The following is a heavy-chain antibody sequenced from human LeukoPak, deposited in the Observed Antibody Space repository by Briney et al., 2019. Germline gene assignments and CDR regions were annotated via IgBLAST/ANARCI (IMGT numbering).Heavy chain of an antibody. D-gene: IGHD4-17*01. V-gene: IGHV3-20*04. CDR1: GFTFDDFG. J-gene: IGHJ4*02. CDR2: INWNGGST. Sequence: GGSLRLSCAASGFTFDDFGMSWVRQGPGKRLEWVSGINWNGGSTGYADSVKGRFTISRDNAKKSLYLQMNSLRAEDTALYYCARAPMTTVTTIDYWGQGTLVTVSS. CDR3: ARAPMTTVTTIDY.